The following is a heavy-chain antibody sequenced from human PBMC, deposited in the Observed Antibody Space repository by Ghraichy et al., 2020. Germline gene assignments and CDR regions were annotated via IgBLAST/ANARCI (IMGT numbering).Heavy chain of an antibody. CDR3: ARARGYSGHDRAEYFQH. D-gene: IGHD5-12*01. CDR2: IYPSGST. J-gene: IGHJ1*01. CDR1: GGSISSGGYS. V-gene: IGHV4-30-2*01. Sequence: SETLSLTCAVSGGSISSGGYSWSWIRKPRGKGLEWIGYIYPSGSTYHNPSLKSRVTISVDRSKNQFSPKLSSVTAADTAVYYCARARGYSGHDRAEYFQHWGQGTLVTVSS.